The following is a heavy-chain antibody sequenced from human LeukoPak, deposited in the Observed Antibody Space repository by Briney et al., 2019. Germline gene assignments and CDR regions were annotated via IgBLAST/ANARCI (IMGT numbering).Heavy chain of an antibody. D-gene: IGHD3-22*01. Sequence: GGSLNSSVPPLEFTFSPYAWVWVAQAPGKGLSWASLIGGSDGRTRYADSVKGRFTISRDNSKNTLYLEMNSLRAEDTAVYYCAKDSSSYDWGYMDVWGKGTTVTISS. CDR1: EFTFSPYA. CDR2: IGGSDGRT. V-gene: IGHV3-23*01. CDR3: AKDSSSYDWGYMDV. J-gene: IGHJ6*03.